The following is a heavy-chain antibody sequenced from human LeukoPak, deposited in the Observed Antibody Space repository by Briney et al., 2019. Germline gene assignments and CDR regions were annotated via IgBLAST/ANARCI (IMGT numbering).Heavy chain of an antibody. CDR2: IYYSGSI. V-gene: IGHV4-59*11. CDR1: GGSISSHY. J-gene: IGHJ6*03. Sequence: SETLSLTCTVSGGSISSHYWSWIRQPPGKGLEWIGYIYYSGSINYNPSLKSRVTISVDTSKNQFSLKLSSVTAADTAVYYCARDALAVAGLELTWYMDVWGKGTTVTVSS. D-gene: IGHD6-19*01. CDR3: ARDALAVAGLELTWYMDV.